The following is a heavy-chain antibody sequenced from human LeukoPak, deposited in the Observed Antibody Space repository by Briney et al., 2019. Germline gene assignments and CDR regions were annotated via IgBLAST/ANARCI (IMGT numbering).Heavy chain of an antibody. J-gene: IGHJ4*02. D-gene: IGHD2-2*01. CDR2: TYYRSKWFF. Sequence: SQTLSLTCDISGDSVSNNIAAWNWIRQSPSRGLEWLRRTYYRSKWFFHYAESVNNRITINPDTSKNHFSLQLNSVTLEDTAVYYCVRAQYSSTWFFDFWGQGTLVTVSS. CDR1: GDSVSNNIAA. V-gene: IGHV6-1*01. CDR3: VRAQYSSTWFFDF.